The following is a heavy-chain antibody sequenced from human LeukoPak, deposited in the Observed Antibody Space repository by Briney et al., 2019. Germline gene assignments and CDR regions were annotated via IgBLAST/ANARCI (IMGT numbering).Heavy chain of an antibody. CDR3: AKSRIVLVHNFDY. CDR1: GFTFSSYS. V-gene: IGHV3-21*04. J-gene: IGHJ4*02. D-gene: IGHD1-26*01. Sequence: GGSLRLSCAASGFTFSSYSMNWVRQAPGKGLEWVSSISGSSSYIYYADSVKGRFTISRDNSKNTLHLQMNSLRAEDTAVYYCAKSRIVLVHNFDYWGQGTLVTVSS. CDR2: ISGSSSYI.